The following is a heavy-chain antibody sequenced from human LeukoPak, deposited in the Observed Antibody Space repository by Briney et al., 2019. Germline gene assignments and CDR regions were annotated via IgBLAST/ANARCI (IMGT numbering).Heavy chain of an antibody. CDR3: AREGSSLLGGAFDI. CDR1: GYTFTSYD. Sequence: ASVKVSCKASGYTFTSYDINWVRQATGQGLEWMGWINPNSGGTNYAQKFQGRVTMTRDTSISTAYMELSRLRSDDTAMYYCAREGSSLLGGAFDIWGQGTMVTVSS. CDR2: INPNSGGT. J-gene: IGHJ3*02. V-gene: IGHV1-2*02. D-gene: IGHD6-13*01.